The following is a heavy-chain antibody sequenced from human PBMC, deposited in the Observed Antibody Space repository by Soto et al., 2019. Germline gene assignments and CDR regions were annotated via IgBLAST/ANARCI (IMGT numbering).Heavy chain of an antibody. CDR2: FDPEDGET. V-gene: IGHV1-24*01. CDR3: ATNTYSGYSYGPDAFDI. Sequence: ASVKVSCKVSGYTLTELSMHWVRQAPGKGFEWMGGFDPEDGETIYAQKFQGRVTMTEDTSTDTAYMELSSLRSEDTAVYYCATNTYSGYSYGPDAFDIWGQGTMVTVSS. D-gene: IGHD5-18*01. J-gene: IGHJ3*02. CDR1: GYTLTELS.